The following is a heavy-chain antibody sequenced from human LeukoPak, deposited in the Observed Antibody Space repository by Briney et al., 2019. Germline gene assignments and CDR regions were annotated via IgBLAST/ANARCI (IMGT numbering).Heavy chain of an antibody. J-gene: IGHJ4*02. Sequence: GRSLRLSCAASGFTFSSYGMHWVRQAPGKGLEWVAVISYDGSNKYYADSVKGRFTISSDNSKNTLYLQMNSLRAEDTAVYYCAKDLGRVGDSSSSGPFDYWGQGTLVTVSS. V-gene: IGHV3-30*18. CDR2: ISYDGSNK. CDR1: GFTFSSYG. CDR3: AKDLGRVGDSSSSGPFDY. D-gene: IGHD6-6*01.